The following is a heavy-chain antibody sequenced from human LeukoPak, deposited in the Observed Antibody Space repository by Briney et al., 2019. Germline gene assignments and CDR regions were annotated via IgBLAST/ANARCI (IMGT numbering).Heavy chain of an antibody. CDR1: GNTFTGYY. CDR2: INPNSGGT. V-gene: IGHV1-2*02. Sequence: ASVKVSCKASGNTFTGYYMHWVRQAPGQGLEWMGWINPNSGGTNYAQKFQGRVTMTRDTSISTAYMELSRLRSDDTAVYYCARGAYYYGSGSYSSFDYWGQGTLVTVSS. CDR3: ARGAYYYGSGSYSSFDY. J-gene: IGHJ4*02. D-gene: IGHD3-10*01.